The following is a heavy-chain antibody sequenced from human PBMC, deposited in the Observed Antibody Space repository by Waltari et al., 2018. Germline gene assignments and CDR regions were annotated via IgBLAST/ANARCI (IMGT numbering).Heavy chain of an antibody. CDR1: GFTLSHYW. V-gene: IGHV3-7*01. J-gene: IGHJ4*02. Sequence: EVQLVESGGGLVQPGGSLRLSCAASGFTLSHYWLGGVRQAPGKGLGGVAGIKEDGGRKDYVDSVKGRFTISRDNAKSTLYLQMNSLRAEDTAVFYCVRNRGWQQFDFWGQGTLVTVSS. CDR3: VRNRGWQQFDF. D-gene: IGHD2-15*01. CDR2: IKEDGGRK.